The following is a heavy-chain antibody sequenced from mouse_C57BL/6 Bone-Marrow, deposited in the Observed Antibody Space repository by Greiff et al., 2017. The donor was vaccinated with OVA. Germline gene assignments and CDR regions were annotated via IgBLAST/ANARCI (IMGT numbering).Heavy chain of an antibody. CDR2: IRSKSNNYAT. V-gene: IGHV10-1*01. CDR1: GFSFNTYA. CDR3: VRHGYYAMDY. Sequence: GGGLVQPKGSLKLSCAASGFSFNTYAMNWVRQAPGKGLEWVARIRSKSNNYATYYADSVKDRFTISRDDSESMLYLQMNNLKTEDTAMYYCVRHGYYAMDYGGQGTSVTVSS. J-gene: IGHJ4*01.